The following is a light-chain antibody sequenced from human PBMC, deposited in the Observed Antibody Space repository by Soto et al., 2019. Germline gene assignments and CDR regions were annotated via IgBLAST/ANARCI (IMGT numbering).Light chain of an antibody. J-gene: IGKJ5*01. CDR1: QIVSIN. Sequence: EIVITQSPSTLSVSPGERATLSCRASQIVSINLAWYQQKPGQAPRLLIYGASTRATGIPARFSGSGSGTEFTLTISSLHSEDFAVYYCQQYNNGPPNTFGQGSRLEIK. CDR2: GAS. V-gene: IGKV3-15*01. CDR3: QQYNNGPPNT.